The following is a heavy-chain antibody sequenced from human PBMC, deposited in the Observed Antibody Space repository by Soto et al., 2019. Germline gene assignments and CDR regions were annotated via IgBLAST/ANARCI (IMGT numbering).Heavy chain of an antibody. CDR1: GYTFSNYG. Sequence: ASVKGSCKASGYTFSNYGISWVRQAPGQGLEWMGWISVYSGNTNYAEKVQGRITMTTDTSTSTAYLDLRSLRSDDTAVYYCARDGTYYYDSSGYRPPAYWGQGTLVTVSS. V-gene: IGHV1-18*01. D-gene: IGHD3-22*01. CDR3: ARDGTYYYDSSGYRPPAY. CDR2: ISVYSGNT. J-gene: IGHJ4*02.